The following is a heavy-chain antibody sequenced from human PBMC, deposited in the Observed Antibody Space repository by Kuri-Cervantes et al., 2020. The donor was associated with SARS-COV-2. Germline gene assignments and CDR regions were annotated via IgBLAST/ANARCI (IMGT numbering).Heavy chain of an antibody. CDR1: GYTFTGYY. CDR2: INPNSGGT. J-gene: IGHJ5*02. CDR3: ARSGIFGVVIISGGWFDH. V-gene: IGHV1-2*02. Sequence: ASVKVSCKASGYTFTGYYMHWVRQAPGQGLEWMGWINPNSGGTNYAQKFQGRVTMTRDTSTSTAYMELSRLRSDDTAVYYCARSGIFGVVIISGGWFDHWGQGTRVTVSS. D-gene: IGHD3-3*01.